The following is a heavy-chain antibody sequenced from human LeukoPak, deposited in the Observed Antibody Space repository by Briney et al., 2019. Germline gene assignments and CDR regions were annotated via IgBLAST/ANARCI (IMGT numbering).Heavy chain of an antibody. CDR2: IKEDGSET. CDR3: ARDPLHWNDGVDDSFDI. Sequence: GGSLRLSCAASGFTFKKYWMNWVRQVPGKGLECLANIKEDGSETYYADSVKGRFTISRDNPKNLLFLQINSLRVEDTAVYYCARDPLHWNDGVDDSFDIWGQGTMVTVSS. CDR1: GFTFKKYW. V-gene: IGHV3-7*01. D-gene: IGHD1-1*01. J-gene: IGHJ3*02.